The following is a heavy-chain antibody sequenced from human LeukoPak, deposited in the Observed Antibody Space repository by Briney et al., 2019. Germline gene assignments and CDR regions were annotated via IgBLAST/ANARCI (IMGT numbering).Heavy chain of an antibody. V-gene: IGHV3-66*01. CDR1: GFTVSSNY. Sequence: PGGSLRLSCAASGFTVSSNYMSWVRQAPGKGLEWVSVIYSGGSTYCADSVKGRFTISRDNSKNTLYLQMNSLRAEDTAVYYCASRSTVTTDYWGQGTLVTVSS. CDR2: IYSGGST. CDR3: ASRSTVTTDY. J-gene: IGHJ4*02. D-gene: IGHD4-17*01.